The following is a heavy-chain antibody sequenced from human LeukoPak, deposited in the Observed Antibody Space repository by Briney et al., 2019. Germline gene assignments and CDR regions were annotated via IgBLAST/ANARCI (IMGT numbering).Heavy chain of an antibody. Sequence: SQTLSLTCTVSGGSISSGGYYWSWIRQHPGKGLEWIGYIYYSGSTYYNPSLKSRVTISVDTSKNQFPLKLSSVTAADTAVYYCARVRGSGTYGMDVWGQGTTVTVSS. J-gene: IGHJ6*02. CDR2: IYYSGST. CDR1: GGSISSGGYY. V-gene: IGHV4-31*03. CDR3: ARVRGSGTYGMDV. D-gene: IGHD3-10*01.